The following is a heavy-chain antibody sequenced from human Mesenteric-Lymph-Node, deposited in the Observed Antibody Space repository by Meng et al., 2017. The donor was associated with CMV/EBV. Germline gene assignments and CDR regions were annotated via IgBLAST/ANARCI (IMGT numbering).Heavy chain of an antibody. CDR1: GFIFSTHW. CDR2: INTDGTRV. V-gene: IGHV3-74*01. J-gene: IGHJ4*02. CDR3: EDFDAG. D-gene: IGHD3-3*01. Sequence: GGSLRLSCAASGFIFSTHWTHWVRQVPGKGLVWVSGINTDGTRVFYADSVKGRFTISRDNTKNTLYLQMNSLSADDTAIYYCEDFDAGWGQGTPVTVSS.